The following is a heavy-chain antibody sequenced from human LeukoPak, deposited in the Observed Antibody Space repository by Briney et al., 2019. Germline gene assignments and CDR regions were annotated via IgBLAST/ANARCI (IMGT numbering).Heavy chain of an antibody. CDR3: VREARERGGFDY. J-gene: IGHJ4*02. V-gene: IGHV3-23*01. D-gene: IGHD5-24*01. CDR2: ISGSGANT. CDR1: GFTFTYYA. Sequence: GGSLRLSCAASGFTFTYYALSWVRQAPGKGLEWVSVISGSGANTHYTDPVKGRFTISRDNAKNSLYLQMNSLRAEDTAVYYCVREARERGGFDYWGQGTLVTVSS.